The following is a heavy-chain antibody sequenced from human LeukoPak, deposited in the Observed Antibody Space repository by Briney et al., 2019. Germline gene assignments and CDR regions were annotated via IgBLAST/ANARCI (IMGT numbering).Heavy chain of an antibody. V-gene: IGHV3-30-3*01. CDR3: ARNHFDY. CDR1: GFTFSSYA. CDR2: ISYDGSNK. J-gene: IGHJ4*02. Sequence: PPGWSLRLSCAASGFTFSSYAMHWVRQAPGKGLEWVAVISYDGSNKYYADSVKGRFTISRDNSKNTLYLQMNSLRAEDTAVYYCARNHFDYWGQGTLVTVSS.